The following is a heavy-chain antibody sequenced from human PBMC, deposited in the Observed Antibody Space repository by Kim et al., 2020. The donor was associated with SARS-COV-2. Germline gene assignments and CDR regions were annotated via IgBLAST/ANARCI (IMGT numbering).Heavy chain of an antibody. V-gene: IGHV1-46*01. CDR2: T. D-gene: IGHD2-15*01. J-gene: IGHJ4*02. CDR3: ARESPGGLFDY. Sequence: TNHAQRVQGRVTMTRDTSTTTVYMEVSSLRSEDTAVYYCARESPGGLFDYWGQGTLVTVSS.